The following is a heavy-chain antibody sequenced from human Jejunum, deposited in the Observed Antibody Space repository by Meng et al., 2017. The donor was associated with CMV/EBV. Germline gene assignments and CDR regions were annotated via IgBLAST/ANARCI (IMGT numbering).Heavy chain of an antibody. V-gene: IGHV1-46*04. Sequence: KTSASTSTNSFFHWVRQAPRQGLEWITRIDPSGDSPTYAEKLQGRVTVTRDTSTNTVYLDLTSLTSEDTAVYYCTRDKPGEDKWDWGQGTLVTVSS. CDR1: ASTSTNSF. CDR3: TRDKPGEDKWD. J-gene: IGHJ4*02. CDR2: IDPSGDSP. D-gene: IGHD1-26*01.